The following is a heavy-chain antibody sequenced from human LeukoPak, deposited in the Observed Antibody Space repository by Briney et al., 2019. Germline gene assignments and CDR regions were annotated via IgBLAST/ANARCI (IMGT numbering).Heavy chain of an antibody. J-gene: IGHJ6*02. CDR3: ARAAGELLYYYGMDV. D-gene: IGHD1-7*01. CDR1: GGTFSSYA. V-gene: IGHV1-69*13. CDR2: IIPIFGTA. Sequence: ASVKVSCKASGGTFSSYAISWVRQAPGQGLEWMGGIIPIFGTANYAQKFQGRVTVTADESTSTAYMELSSLRSEDTAVYYCARAAGELLYYYGMDVWGQGTTVTVSS.